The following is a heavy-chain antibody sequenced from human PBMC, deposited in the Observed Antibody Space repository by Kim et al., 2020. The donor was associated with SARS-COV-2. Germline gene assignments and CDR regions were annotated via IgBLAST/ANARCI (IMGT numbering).Heavy chain of an antibody. CDR3: VRDRMGSAFDM. D-gene: IGHD3-16*01. V-gene: IGHV3-48*02. J-gene: IGHJ3*02. Sequence: SYADSVECRITISRYNAKNSLFLQMNSLRDEDTALYYCVRDRMGSAFDMWGQGIMVTVSS.